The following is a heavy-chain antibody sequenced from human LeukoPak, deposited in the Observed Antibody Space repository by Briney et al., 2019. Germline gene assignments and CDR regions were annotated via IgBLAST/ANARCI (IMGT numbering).Heavy chain of an antibody. V-gene: IGHV1-69*05. J-gene: IGHJ2*01. D-gene: IGHD3-22*01. CDR3: ARSSSGWEDWYFDL. CDR1: GGTFSSYA. CDR2: IIPIFGTA. Sequence: GSSVTVSCKASGGTFSSYAISWVRQAPGQGLEWVGGIIPIFGTANYAQKFQGRVTITTDESTSTAYMELSSLRSEDTAVYYCARSSSGWEDWYFDLWGRGTLVTVSS.